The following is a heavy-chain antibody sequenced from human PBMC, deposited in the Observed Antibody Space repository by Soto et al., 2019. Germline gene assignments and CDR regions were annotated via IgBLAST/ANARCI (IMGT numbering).Heavy chain of an antibody. CDR3: ARDGPAGGTSRALSDY. CDR1: GFTFRGYG. D-gene: IGHD2-2*01. Sequence: QVQLVESGGGVVQPGGSLRLSCATSGFTFRGYGMHWVRQAPGKGLEWVAVILYDGSNKWYADSVKGRFTVSRDNSKNTLFLQMNSLRAEDTAVYYCARDGPAGGTSRALSDYWGQGTLVTVSS. V-gene: IGHV3-33*05. J-gene: IGHJ4*02. CDR2: ILYDGSNK.